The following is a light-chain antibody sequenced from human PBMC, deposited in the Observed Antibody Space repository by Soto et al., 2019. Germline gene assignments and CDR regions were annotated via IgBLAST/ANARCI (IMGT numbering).Light chain of an antibody. J-gene: IGKJ1*01. V-gene: IGKV1-39*01. CDR1: QSISSH. CDR2: AAS. Sequence: DIQMTQSPSSLSASAGDRVTITCRASQSISSHLNWYQQKPGKVTKLLIYAASSLHSGVPSRFSGSGSGTDFTLTISSLQPEDFATFYCQQTYRTPWTFGQGAKVEI. CDR3: QQTYRTPWT.